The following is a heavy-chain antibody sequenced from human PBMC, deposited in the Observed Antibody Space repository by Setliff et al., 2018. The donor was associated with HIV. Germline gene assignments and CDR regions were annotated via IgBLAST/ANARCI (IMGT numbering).Heavy chain of an antibody. CDR1: NFTFCFYG. J-gene: IGHJ4*02. CDR2: IWYDGSNK. V-gene: IGHV3-33*06. CDR3: AKTPSSGWYSLYLDY. D-gene: IGHD6-19*01. Sequence: GGSLRLSCAASNFTFCFYGMHWVRQAPGKGLEWVAVIWYDGSNKYYADSVKGRFTISRDNSKNTLYLQMNSLRAEDTAVYYCAKTPSSGWYSLYLDYWGQGTLVTVSS.